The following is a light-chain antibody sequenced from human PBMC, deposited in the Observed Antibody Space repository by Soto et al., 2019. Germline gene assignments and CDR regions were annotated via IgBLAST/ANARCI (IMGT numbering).Light chain of an antibody. J-gene: IGKJ1*01. V-gene: IGKV3-20*01. Sequence: EIVLTESPGTVSVSRGERATLSCGSSQSVDSNYLAWYQQKRGQAPRLLIYGASSRATGIPDRFSGSGSGTDFTLTIARVAPEDFAVYYCQQYGRSPRTFGQGTKVDTK. CDR2: GAS. CDR3: QQYGRSPRT. CDR1: QSVDSNY.